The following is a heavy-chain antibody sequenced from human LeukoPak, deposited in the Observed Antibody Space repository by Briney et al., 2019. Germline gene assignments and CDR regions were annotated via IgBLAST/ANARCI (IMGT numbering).Heavy chain of an antibody. CDR2: ISSSSCYI. J-gene: IGHJ4*02. V-gene: IGHV3-21*01. CDR1: GFTFSSYS. Sequence: GGSLRLSCGAAGFTFSSYSMNCVREATGKGLEGVSSISSSSCYIYYADSVKGRFTLSRDNPKNSLYLQMNSLSAEHTAVYYCVRDRGWLSIPGYFDYWRRGTLVTV. CDR3: VRDRGWLSIPGYFDY. D-gene: IGHD3-22*01.